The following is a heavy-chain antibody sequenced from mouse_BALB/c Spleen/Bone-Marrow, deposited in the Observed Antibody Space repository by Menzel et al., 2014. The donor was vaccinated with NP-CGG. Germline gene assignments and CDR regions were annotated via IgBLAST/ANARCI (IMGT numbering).Heavy chain of an antibody. CDR1: GFNIKDTY. CDR2: IDPANGNT. Sequence: VQLQQSGAELVKPGASVKLSCTASGFNIKDTYMHWAKQRPEQGLEWIGRIDPANGNTKYDPKFQGKATITADTSSNTAHLHLSSLTSEDTAVYYCANDWFAYWGQGTLVTVSA. CDR3: ANDWFAY. D-gene: IGHD2-3*01. V-gene: IGHV14-3*02. J-gene: IGHJ3*01.